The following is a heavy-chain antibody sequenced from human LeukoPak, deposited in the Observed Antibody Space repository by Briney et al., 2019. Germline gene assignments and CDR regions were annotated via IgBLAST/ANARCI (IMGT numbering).Heavy chain of an antibody. Sequence: GASVKVSCKVSGYTLTELSMHWVRQAPGKGLEWMGGFDPEDGETIYAQKFQGRVTMTEDTSTDTAYMELSSLRSEDTAVYYCATAPGYSVYDSLGNWFDPWGQGTLVTVSS. V-gene: IGHV1-24*01. D-gene: IGHD5/OR15-5a*01. CDR3: ATAPGYSVYDSLGNWFDP. CDR1: GYTLTELS. J-gene: IGHJ5*02. CDR2: FDPEDGET.